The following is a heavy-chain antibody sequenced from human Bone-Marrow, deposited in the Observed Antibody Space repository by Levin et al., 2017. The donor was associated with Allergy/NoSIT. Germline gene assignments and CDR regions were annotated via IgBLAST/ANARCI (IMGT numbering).Heavy chain of an antibody. CDR3: ARNGILWFGDGMDV. Sequence: LSLTCAASGFTFSSYSMNWVRQAPGKGLEWVSSISSSSSYIYYADSVKGRFTISRDNAKNSLYLQMNSLRAEDTAVYYCARNGILWFGDGMDVWGQGTTVTVSS. D-gene: IGHD3-10*01. CDR1: GFTFSSYS. V-gene: IGHV3-21*01. CDR2: ISSSSSYI. J-gene: IGHJ6*02.